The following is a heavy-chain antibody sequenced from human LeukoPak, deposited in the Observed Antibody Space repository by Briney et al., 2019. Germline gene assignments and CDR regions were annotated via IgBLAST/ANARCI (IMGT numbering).Heavy chain of an antibody. CDR1: GFTFSSYG. Sequence: GGSLRLSCAASGFTFSSYGMSWVRQAPGKGPEWVSAISGSGGSTYYADSVKGRFTISRDNSKNTLYLQMNSLRAEDTAVYYCAKSGSPYSSSWYPDPPCDYWGQGTLVTVSS. V-gene: IGHV3-23*01. CDR3: AKSGSPYSSSWYPDPPCDY. J-gene: IGHJ4*02. CDR2: ISGSGGST. D-gene: IGHD6-13*01.